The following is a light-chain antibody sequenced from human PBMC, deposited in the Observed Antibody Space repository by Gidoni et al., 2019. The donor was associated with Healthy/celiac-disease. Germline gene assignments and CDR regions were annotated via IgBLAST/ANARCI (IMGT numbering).Light chain of an antibody. CDR1: QSISSY. CDR2: AAS. V-gene: IGKV1-39*01. J-gene: IGKJ4*01. CDR3: QQSYCTPPT. Sequence: DIQVTQSPSSLSASVGDRVTITCRASQSISSYLNWYQQKPGKAPKLLIYAASSLQSGVPSRFSGSGSGTDFTLTISSLQPEDFATYYCQQSYCTPPTFGGGTKVEIK.